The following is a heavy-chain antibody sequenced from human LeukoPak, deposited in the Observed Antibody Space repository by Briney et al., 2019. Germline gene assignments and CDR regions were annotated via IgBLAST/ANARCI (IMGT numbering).Heavy chain of an antibody. Sequence: GGSLRLSCAASGFTFSGSAMHWVRQASGKGLEWVSAISGSGGSTYYADSVKGRFTISRDNSKNTLYLQMNSLRAEDTAVYYCAKGTTMIVVVIHFDYWGQGTLVTVSS. D-gene: IGHD3-22*01. CDR3: AKGTTMIVVVIHFDY. CDR1: GFTFSGSA. J-gene: IGHJ4*02. V-gene: IGHV3-23*01. CDR2: ISGSGGST.